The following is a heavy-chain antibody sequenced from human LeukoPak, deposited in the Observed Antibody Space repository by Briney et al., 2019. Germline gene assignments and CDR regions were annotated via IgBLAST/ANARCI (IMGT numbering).Heavy chain of an antibody. CDR2: INPSGGST. CDR1: GYTFTTYY. Sequence: EASVKVSCKTSGYTFTTYYMHWVRQAPGQGLEWMGIINPSGGSTSYAQKFQGRVTMTRDTSTSTVYMELSSLRSEDTAVYYCARESTPYLVRELLWVDFQHWGQGTLVTVSS. D-gene: IGHD1-26*01. CDR3: ARESTPYLVRELLWVDFQH. V-gene: IGHV1-46*01. J-gene: IGHJ1*01.